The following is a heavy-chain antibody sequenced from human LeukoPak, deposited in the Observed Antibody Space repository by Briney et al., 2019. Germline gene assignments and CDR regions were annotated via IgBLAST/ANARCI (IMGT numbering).Heavy chain of an antibody. CDR2: IRYDGSIK. Sequence: GGSLRLSCAASGFTFSDYGMVWVRQAPGKGLEWVAFIRYDGSIKYYTDSVKDRFTVSRDNAKNSLYLQMNSLRAEDTAVYYCAELGITMIGGVWGKGTTVTISS. J-gene: IGHJ6*04. D-gene: IGHD3-10*02. CDR3: AELGITMIGGV. CDR1: GFTFSDYG. V-gene: IGHV3-30*02.